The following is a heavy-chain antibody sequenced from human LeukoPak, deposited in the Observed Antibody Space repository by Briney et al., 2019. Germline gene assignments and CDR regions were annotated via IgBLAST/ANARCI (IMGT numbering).Heavy chain of an antibody. CDR2: INPNSGGT. Sequence: ASVKVSCKSSGYMFTSHGIHWLRQAPGQGLEWMGWINPNSGGTNYAQKFQGRVTMTRDTSISTAYMELSRLRSDDTAVYYCARRVWVAARPPPNNWFDPWGQGTLVTVSS. V-gene: IGHV1-2*02. D-gene: IGHD6-6*01. J-gene: IGHJ5*02. CDR1: GYMFTSHG. CDR3: ARRVWVAARPPPNNWFDP.